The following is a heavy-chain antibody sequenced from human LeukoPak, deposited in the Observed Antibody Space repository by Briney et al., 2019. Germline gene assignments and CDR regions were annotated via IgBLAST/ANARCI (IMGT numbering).Heavy chain of an antibody. Sequence: GGSLRLSCAASGFTFSSYWMSWVRQAPGKGLEWVANIKQDGSEKYYVDSVKGRFTISRDNAKNSLYLQMNSLRAEDTAVYYCARDSDGWVWFRELSMGYWGQGTLVTVSS. J-gene: IGHJ4*02. V-gene: IGHV3-7*01. D-gene: IGHD3-10*01. CDR3: ARDSDGWVWFRELSMGY. CDR1: GFTFSSYW. CDR2: IKQDGSEK.